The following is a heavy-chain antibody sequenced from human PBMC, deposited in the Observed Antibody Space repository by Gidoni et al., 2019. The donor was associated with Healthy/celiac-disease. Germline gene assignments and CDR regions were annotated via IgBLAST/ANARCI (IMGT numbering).Heavy chain of an antibody. J-gene: IGHJ3*02. CDR2: ISGSGGST. CDR3: AKPQSQVVPVAIFAFDI. D-gene: IGHD2-2*01. V-gene: IGHV3-23*01. Sequence: EVQLLESGGGLVQPGGSLRLSCAAAGFTFSSYAMSWVCLAPGTGLEWVSAISGSGGSTYYADSVKGRFTISRDNSKNTLYLQMNSRRAEDTAVYYCAKPQSQVVPVAIFAFDIWGQGTMVTVSS. CDR1: GFTFSSYA.